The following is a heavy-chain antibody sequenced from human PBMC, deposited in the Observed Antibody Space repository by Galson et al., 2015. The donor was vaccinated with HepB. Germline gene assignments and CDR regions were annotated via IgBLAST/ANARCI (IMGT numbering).Heavy chain of an antibody. CDR1: GFTFSDSY. J-gene: IGHJ4*02. CDR3: SRDPRRLDF. Sequence: YLRLSCAASGFTFSDSYLTWIRQAPGKGLESLSYISGNSGDTDYAGSVRGRFTISRDNAKNSLYLHMNDLRAEDTAVYYCSRDPRRLDFWGQGTLVTVSS. V-gene: IGHV3-11*05. CDR2: ISGNSGDT.